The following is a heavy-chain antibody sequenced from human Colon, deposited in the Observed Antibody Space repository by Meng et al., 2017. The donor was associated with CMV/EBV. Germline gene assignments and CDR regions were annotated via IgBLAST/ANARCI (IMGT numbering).Heavy chain of an antibody. CDR1: GSTFNRSA. D-gene: IGHD3-22*01. CDR2: IVPLFATT. J-gene: IGHJ4*02. V-gene: IGHV1-69*01. CDR3: AAVLSWVGYESFFDY. Sequence: VPSAAGVHKPGSAVKASCKASGSTFNRSAISWGRLGPGQGLEWMGQIVPLFATTNYARKFQARVTITADESTGTTYMELNSLRADDTALYYCAAVLSWVGYESFFDYWGQGTLVTVSS.